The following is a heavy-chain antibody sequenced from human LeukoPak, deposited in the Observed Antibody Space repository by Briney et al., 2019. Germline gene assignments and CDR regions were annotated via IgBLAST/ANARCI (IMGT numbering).Heavy chain of an antibody. J-gene: IGHJ6*02. CDR1: GFTVSGRF. V-gene: IGHV3-66*01. Sequence: PGGSLRLSCAASGFTVSGRFMSWVRQAPGEGLEWVSLIYSGGSTYYADSVKGRFTISRDNSKNTLYLQMNSLRAEDTAVYCCAKAPRITMIVEAPIGMDVWGQGTTVTVSS. D-gene: IGHD3-22*01. CDR3: AKAPRITMIVEAPIGMDV. CDR2: IYSGGST.